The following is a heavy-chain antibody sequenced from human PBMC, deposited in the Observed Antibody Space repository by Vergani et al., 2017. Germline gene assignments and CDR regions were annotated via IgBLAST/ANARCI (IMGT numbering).Heavy chain of an antibody. CDR1: GGSISSYY. CDR3: ARDGAAAGVFDY. CDR2: IYYSGST. V-gene: IGHV4-59*01. Sequence: QVQLQESGPGLVKPSETLSLTCTVSGGSISSYYWSWIRQPPGKGLEWIGYIYYSGSTNYNPSLKSRVTISVDTSKNQFSLKLSSVTAADTAVYYCARDGAAAGVFDYWGQGTLVTVSS. D-gene: IGHD6-13*01. J-gene: IGHJ4*02.